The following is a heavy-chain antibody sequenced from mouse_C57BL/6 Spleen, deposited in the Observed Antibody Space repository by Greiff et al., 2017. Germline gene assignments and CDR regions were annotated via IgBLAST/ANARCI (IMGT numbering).Heavy chain of an antibody. J-gene: IGHJ4*01. CDR3: ARAYSNYNAMEY. V-gene: IGHV2-9-1*01. Sequence: VQGVESGPGLVAPSQSLSITCTVSGFSLTSYAISWVRQPPGQGLEWLGVIWTGGGTNYYSALKSRLSISKDNSKSQVFLKMNSLQTDDTARYYCARAYSNYNAMEYWGQGTSVTVSS. CDR1: GFSLTSYA. D-gene: IGHD2-5*01. CDR2: IWTGGGT.